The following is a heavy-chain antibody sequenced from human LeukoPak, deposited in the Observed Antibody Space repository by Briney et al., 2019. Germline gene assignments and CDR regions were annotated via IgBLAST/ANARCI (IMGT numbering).Heavy chain of an antibody. D-gene: IGHD4-23*01. CDR3: ARDGGPGAFDI. V-gene: IGHV1-8*03. CDR2: MNPNSGNT. Sequence: ASVKVSCKASGYTFTSYGISWVRQAPGQGLEWMGWMNPNSGNTGYAQKFQGRVTITRNTSISTAYMELSSLRSEGTAVYYCARDGGPGAFDIWGQGTMVTVSS. J-gene: IGHJ3*02. CDR1: GYTFTSYG.